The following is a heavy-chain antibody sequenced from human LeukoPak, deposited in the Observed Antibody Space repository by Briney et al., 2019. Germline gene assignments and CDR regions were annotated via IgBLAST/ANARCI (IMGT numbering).Heavy chain of an antibody. CDR1: GGSISSSSYY. CDR2: IYTSGST. Sequence: PSETLSLTCTVSGGSISSSSYYWGWIRQPAGKGLEWIGRIYTSGSTNYNPPLKSRVTISVDTSKNQFSLKLSSVTAADTAVYYCARTSDTAMLRHYHYYMDVWGKGTTVTVSS. V-gene: IGHV4-61*02. D-gene: IGHD5-18*01. J-gene: IGHJ6*03. CDR3: ARTSDTAMLRHYHYYMDV.